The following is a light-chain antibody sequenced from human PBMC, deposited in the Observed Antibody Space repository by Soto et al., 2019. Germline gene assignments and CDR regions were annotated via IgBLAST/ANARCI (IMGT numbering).Light chain of an antibody. J-gene: IGLJ3*02. CDR3: QSYDSSLSAWV. V-gene: IGLV1-40*01. CDR2: GNT. CDR1: SSNIGAGYD. Sequence: QSVLTQSPSVSGAPGQRVTISCTESSSNIGAGYDVHWYQQLPGTAPKLLIYGNTNRPSGVPDRFSGSKSGTSASLAITGLQAEDEADYYCQSYDSSLSAWVFGGGTKVTVL.